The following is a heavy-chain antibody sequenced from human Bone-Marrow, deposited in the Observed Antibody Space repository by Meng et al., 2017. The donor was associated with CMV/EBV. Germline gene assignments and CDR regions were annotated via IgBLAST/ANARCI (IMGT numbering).Heavy chain of an antibody. CDR2: IRHDEFNK. Sequence: GESLKISCAASGFTFKNYGMHWVRQAPGKGLEWVAFIRHDEFNKYYEDPVEGRFTISRDNSKNTLYLQMNSLRTEDTAVYYCARDYGNWYFDLWGRGTLVTVSS. D-gene: IGHD1-1*01. V-gene: IGHV3-30*02. CDR3: ARDYGNWYFDL. CDR1: GFTFKNYG. J-gene: IGHJ2*01.